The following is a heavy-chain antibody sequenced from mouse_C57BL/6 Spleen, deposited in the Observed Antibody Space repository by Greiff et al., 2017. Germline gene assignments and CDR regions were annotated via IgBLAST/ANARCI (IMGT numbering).Heavy chain of an antibody. CDR2: INPNNGGT. CDR1: GYTFTDYY. CDR3: AREGGNYYGSSYY. J-gene: IGHJ2*01. V-gene: IGHV1-26*01. Sequence: VQLQQSGPELVKPGASVKISCKASGYTFTDYYMNWVKQSHGKSLEWIGDINPNNGGTSYNQKFKGKATLTVDKSSSTAYMELRSLTSEDSAVYYCAREGGNYYGSSYYWGQGTTLTVSS. D-gene: IGHD1-1*01.